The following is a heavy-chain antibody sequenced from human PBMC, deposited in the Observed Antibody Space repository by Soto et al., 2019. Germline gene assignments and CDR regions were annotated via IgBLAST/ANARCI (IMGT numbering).Heavy chain of an antibody. CDR1: GDSFSTFYC. CDR3: ARGADYRWVV. CDR2: ISHSGST. D-gene: IGHD1-26*01. J-gene: IGHJ3*01. Sequence: QVQLQESGPGLVKPSGTLSPTCAVLGDSFSTFYCWSWVRQPPGMGLEWIGEISHSGSTNYIPSLKSRVTMSVDKSKNQISLNLSSVSAADTAVYYCARGADYRWVVWGQGTMVTVSS. V-gene: IGHV4-4*02.